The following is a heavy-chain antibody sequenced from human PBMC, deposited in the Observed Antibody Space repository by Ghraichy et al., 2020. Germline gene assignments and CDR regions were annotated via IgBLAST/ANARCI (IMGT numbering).Heavy chain of an antibody. CDR3: ARRGFNYPFDY. V-gene: IGHV3-23*01. CDR1: GFTFSAYA. CDR2: VTSSGGAT. D-gene: IGHD5-12*01. J-gene: IGHJ4*02. Sequence: GGSLRLSCAASGFTFSAYAMSWVRQAPGKGLEWVSTVTSSGGATYYEDSVKGRFTISRDNSKNTLSLQMSSLRADDTVIYYCARRGFNYPFDYWGQGTLVTVSS.